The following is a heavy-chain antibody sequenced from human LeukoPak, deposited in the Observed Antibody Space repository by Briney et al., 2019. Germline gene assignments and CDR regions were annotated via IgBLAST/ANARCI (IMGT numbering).Heavy chain of an antibody. D-gene: IGHD3-9*01. CDR3: ARSKDILTGYCFDY. J-gene: IGHJ4*02. CDR2: IYYSGST. V-gene: IGHV4-59*01. Sequence: SETLSLTCTVSGGSISSYYWSWIRQPPGKGLGGIEYIYYSGSTNYNPSLKSRVTISVDTSKNQFSLKLSSVTAADTAVYYCARSKDILTGYCFDYWGQGTLVTISS. CDR1: GGSISSYY.